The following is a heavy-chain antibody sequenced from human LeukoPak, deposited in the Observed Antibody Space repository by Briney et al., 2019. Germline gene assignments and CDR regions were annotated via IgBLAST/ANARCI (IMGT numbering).Heavy chain of an antibody. V-gene: IGHV3-7*01. CDR2: LNQDGSDK. J-gene: IGHJ5*02. CDR1: GFTFSSYW. CDR3: ARDAYGDASES. D-gene: IGHD2-2*01. Sequence: GGSLRLSCAASGFTFSSYWMTWVRQAPGKGLEWVANLNQDGSDKYYVDSVKGRFTISRGNAKNSLYLQMNSLRAEDTAVYYCARDAYGDASESWGQGILVTVSS.